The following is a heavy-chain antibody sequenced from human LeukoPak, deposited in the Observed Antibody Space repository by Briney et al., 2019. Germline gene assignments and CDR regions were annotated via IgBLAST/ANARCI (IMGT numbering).Heavy chain of an antibody. Sequence: PSETLSLTCTVSGGSVSSGSYYWSWIRQPPGKGLEWIGYIYYSGSTNYNPSLKSRVTISVDTSKNQFSLKLSSVTAADTAVYYFARDSRIAAAFDSWGQGTLVTVSS. CDR3: ARDSRIAAAFDS. J-gene: IGHJ4*02. D-gene: IGHD6-13*01. V-gene: IGHV4-61*01. CDR1: GGSVSSGSYY. CDR2: IYYSGST.